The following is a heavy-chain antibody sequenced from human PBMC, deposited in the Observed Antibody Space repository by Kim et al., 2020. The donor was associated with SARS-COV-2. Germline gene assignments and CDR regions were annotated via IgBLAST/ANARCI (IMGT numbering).Heavy chain of an antibody. D-gene: IGHD3-3*01. CDR3: ININGVGYK. CDR2: IRSKANDHAT. J-gene: IGHJ1*01. CDR1: GFTFSGSA. V-gene: IGHV3-73*01. Sequence: GGSLRLSCATAGFTFSGSAIHWVRQASGKGLEWVGRIRSKANDHATDYAPSGKGRFTFARNDSQSTAYLQMNSPKNDDTAGYYCININGVGYKRGQVTL.